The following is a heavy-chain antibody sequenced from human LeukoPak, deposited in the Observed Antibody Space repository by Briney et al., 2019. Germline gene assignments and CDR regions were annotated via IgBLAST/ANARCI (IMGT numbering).Heavy chain of an antibody. CDR2: IYQSGST. CDR3: ARFGWANYYYYYMDV. Sequence: SETLSLTCSVSDYSVSSAYYWGWIRQPPGKGLEWIGSIYQSGSTYYNPSLKSRVTISIDTSKNQFSLKLSSVTAADTAVYYCARFGWANYYYYYMDVWGKGTTVTISS. D-gene: IGHD6-19*01. CDR1: DYSVSSAYY. V-gene: IGHV4-38-2*02. J-gene: IGHJ6*03.